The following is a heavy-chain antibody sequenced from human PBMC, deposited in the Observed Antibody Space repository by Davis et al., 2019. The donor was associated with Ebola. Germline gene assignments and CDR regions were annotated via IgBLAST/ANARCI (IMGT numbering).Heavy chain of an antibody. J-gene: IGHJ5*02. CDR1: GYSFTSYW. D-gene: IGHD6-13*01. CDR2: IDPSDSYT. CDR3: ARRRSIVAAGNWFDP. V-gene: IGHV5-10-1*01. Sequence: GESLKISCKGSGYSFTSYWISWVRQMPGKGLEWMGRIDPSDSYTNYSPSFQGHVTISADKSSSTAYLQWSSLKASDTAMYYCARRRSIVAAGNWFDPWGQGTLVTVSS.